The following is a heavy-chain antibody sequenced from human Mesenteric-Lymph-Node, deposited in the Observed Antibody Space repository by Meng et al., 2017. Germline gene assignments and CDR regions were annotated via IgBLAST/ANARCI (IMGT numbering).Heavy chain of an antibody. CDR3: ARHRNYYGSGSYYD. CDR1: GYKFTDYW. CDR2: IYPGDSDT. Sequence: GGSLRLSCQGSGYKFTDYWIGWVRQMPGKGLEWMGIIYPGDSDTKYSPSFQDQVTISVDKSSSTAFLQWSSLKASDTAMYYCARHRNYYGSGSYYDWGQGTLVTVSS. J-gene: IGHJ1*01. D-gene: IGHD3-10*01. V-gene: IGHV5-51*01.